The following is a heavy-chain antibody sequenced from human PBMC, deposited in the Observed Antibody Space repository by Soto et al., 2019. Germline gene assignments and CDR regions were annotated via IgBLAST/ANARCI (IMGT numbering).Heavy chain of an antibody. CDR2: ISGSGDNT. CDR1: GFTFSSYA. Sequence: EVQLLESGGGLVQPGGSLRLSCAASGFTFSSYAMNWVRQAPGNGLEWVSAISGSGDNTHYADSVRGRFTISRDNSRNTLYLQMNSLRVEDTAIYYCAKGVDYFDSGGYNLEYFQNWGQGTLVTGSS. CDR3: AKGVDYFDSGGYNLEYFQN. D-gene: IGHD3-22*01. V-gene: IGHV3-23*01. J-gene: IGHJ1*01.